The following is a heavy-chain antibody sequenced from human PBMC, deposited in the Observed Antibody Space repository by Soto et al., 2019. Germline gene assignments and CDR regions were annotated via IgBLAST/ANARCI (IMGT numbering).Heavy chain of an antibody. J-gene: IGHJ6*02. V-gene: IGHV1-69*01. Sequence: QVQPVQSGAEVKKPGSSVKVSCKASRGSFSSPAIIWVRQAPGQGLDWMGGIIPRFGTPDDAQKFQGRVTITADESTTTPLMELSRLTSEDTAVDSCGTGSITLARGFQIYHTLYVWGHGTKVTV. CDR1: RGSFSSPA. CDR2: IIPRFGTP. CDR3: GTGSITLARGFQIYHTLYV. D-gene: IGHD5-12*01.